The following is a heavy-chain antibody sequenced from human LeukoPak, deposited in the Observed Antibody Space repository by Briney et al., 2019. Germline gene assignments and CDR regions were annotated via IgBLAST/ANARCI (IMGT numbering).Heavy chain of an antibody. CDR3: ARDGAYYDFWSGEYGMDV. CDR1: GFTFSSYW. J-gene: IGHJ6*02. CDR2: INSDESST. Sequence: GGSLRLSCAASGFTFSSYWMHWVRQAPGKGLVWVSRINSDESSTSYADSVKGRFTISRDNAKNTLYLQMNSLRAEDTAVYYCARDGAYYDFWSGEYGMDVWGQGTTVTVSS. D-gene: IGHD3-3*01. V-gene: IGHV3-74*01.